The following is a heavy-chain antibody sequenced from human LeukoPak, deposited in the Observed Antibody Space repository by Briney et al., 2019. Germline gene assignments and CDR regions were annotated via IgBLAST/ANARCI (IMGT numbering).Heavy chain of an antibody. CDR2: ISSSSSYI. J-gene: IGHJ6*02. Sequence: GGSLRLSCAASGLTFSSYSMNWVRQAPGKGLEWVSSISSSSSYIYYADSVKGRFTISRDNAKNSLYLQMNSLRAEDTAVYYCAREDPSYYGMDVWGQGTTVTVSS. CDR1: GLTFSSYS. V-gene: IGHV3-21*01. CDR3: AREDPSYYGMDV.